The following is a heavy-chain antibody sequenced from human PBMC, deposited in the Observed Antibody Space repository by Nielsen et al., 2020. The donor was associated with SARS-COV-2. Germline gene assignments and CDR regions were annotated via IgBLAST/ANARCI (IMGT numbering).Heavy chain of an antibody. V-gene: IGHV3-48*01. CDR1: GFTFSSYS. CDR2: ISSSSSTI. D-gene: IGHD2-2*01. CDR3: ARDTGRIVVVPAAHDY. J-gene: IGHJ4*02. Sequence: GGSLRLSCAASGFTFSSYSMNWVRQAPGKGLEWVSYISSSSSTIYYADSVKGRFTISRDNAKNSLYLQMNSLRAEDTAVYYCARDTGRIVVVPAAHDYWGQGTLVTVSS.